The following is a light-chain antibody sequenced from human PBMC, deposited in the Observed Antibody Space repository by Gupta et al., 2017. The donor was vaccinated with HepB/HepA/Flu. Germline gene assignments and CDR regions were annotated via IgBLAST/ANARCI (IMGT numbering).Light chain of an antibody. Sequence: VLTQSPATLSLSPGDTATLSCRASHTVSTSYLVWYQQKPGQAPRLLIHGASTRATGVPDRFSGSGPDTDFTLTISGLEPEDFAVYYCHEDVSSSRSFGGGTRVE. CDR2: GAS. CDR3: HEDVSSSRS. J-gene: IGKJ4*01. CDR1: HTVSTSY. V-gene: IGKV3-20*01.